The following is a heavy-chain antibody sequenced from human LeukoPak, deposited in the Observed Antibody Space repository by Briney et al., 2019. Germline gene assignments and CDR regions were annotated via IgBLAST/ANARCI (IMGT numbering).Heavy chain of an antibody. D-gene: IGHD3-22*01. CDR3: PRGSGYYDRVLDY. CDR1: GFTFSDYY. Sequence: GRSLTLACPPSGFTFSDYYMSWIRQAPGAWLEWVSYISSSVTYTNYADSVKGRFTISTDNAENPLYRRMNRDITEDTAINVCPRGSGYYDRVLDYWGQGTLVSVSS. CDR2: ISSSVTYT. V-gene: IGHV3-11*06. J-gene: IGHJ4*02.